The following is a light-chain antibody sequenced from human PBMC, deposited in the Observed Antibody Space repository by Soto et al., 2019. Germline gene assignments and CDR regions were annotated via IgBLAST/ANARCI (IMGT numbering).Light chain of an antibody. CDR3: QQYGSSPRT. CDR1: QSVTSSY. Sequence: ESVLTQSPGTLSLSPGERATLFCRASQSVTSSYLAWYQQKPGQAPRLLIYGASSRATGIPDRFSGSGSGTDFTLTISSLEPEDFAVYYCQQYGSSPRTFGQGTKVEIK. V-gene: IGKV3-20*01. CDR2: GAS. J-gene: IGKJ1*01.